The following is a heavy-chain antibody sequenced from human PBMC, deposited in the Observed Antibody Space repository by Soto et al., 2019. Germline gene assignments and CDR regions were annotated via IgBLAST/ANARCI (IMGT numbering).Heavy chain of an antibody. Sequence: ETLSLTCAVYGGSFSGYYWSWIRQPPGKGLEWIGEINHSGSTNYNPSLESRVTISVDTSKNQFSLKLSSVTAADTAVYYCARDWYYYYGMDVWGQGTTVTVSS. V-gene: IGHV4-34*01. CDR3: ARDWYYYYGMDV. J-gene: IGHJ6*02. CDR2: INHSGST. CDR1: GGSFSGYY. D-gene: IGHD3-9*01.